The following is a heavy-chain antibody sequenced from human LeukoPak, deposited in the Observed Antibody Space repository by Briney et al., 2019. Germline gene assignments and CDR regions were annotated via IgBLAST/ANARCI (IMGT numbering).Heavy chain of an antibody. CDR1: GGSISSGDYY. V-gene: IGHV4-30-4*01. Sequence: SETLSLTCTVSGGSISSGDYYWSWIRQPPGKGLKWIGYIYYSGSTYYNPSLKSRVTISVDTSKNQFSLKLSSVTAADTAVYYCARAPGAYGDYYYYGMDVWGQGTTVTVSS. D-gene: IGHD4-17*01. CDR3: ARAPGAYGDYYYYGMDV. J-gene: IGHJ6*02. CDR2: IYYSGST.